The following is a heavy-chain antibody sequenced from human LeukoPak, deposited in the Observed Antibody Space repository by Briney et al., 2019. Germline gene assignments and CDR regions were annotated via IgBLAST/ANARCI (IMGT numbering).Heavy chain of an antibody. Sequence: SETLSLTCTVSGGSISSYYWSWIRQPPGKGLEWIGYIYYSGSTNYNPSLKSRVTISVDTSKNQFSLKLSSVTAADTAVYYCARDGSGSYYENWFDPWGQGTLVTVSS. CDR2: IYYSGST. J-gene: IGHJ5*02. CDR1: GGSISSYY. V-gene: IGHV4-59*08. D-gene: IGHD3-10*01. CDR3: ARDGSGSYYENWFDP.